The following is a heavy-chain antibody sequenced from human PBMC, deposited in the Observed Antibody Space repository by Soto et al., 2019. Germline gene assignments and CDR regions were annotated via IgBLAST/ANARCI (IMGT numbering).Heavy chain of an antibody. D-gene: IGHD3-22*01. CDR2: IYHSGST. Sequence: ASETLSLTCAVSGGSISSGGYPWSWIRQPPGKGLEWIGYIYHSGSTYYNPSLKSRVTISVDRSKNQFSLKLSSVTAADTAVYYCARAPHYYDSSGYYYGFLGFDSWGQGTLVTVSS. V-gene: IGHV4-30-2*01. CDR3: ARAPHYYDSSGYYYGFLGFDS. J-gene: IGHJ4*02. CDR1: GGSISSGGYP.